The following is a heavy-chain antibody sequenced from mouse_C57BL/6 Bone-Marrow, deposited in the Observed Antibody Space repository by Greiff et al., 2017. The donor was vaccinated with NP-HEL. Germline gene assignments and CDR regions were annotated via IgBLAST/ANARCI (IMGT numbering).Heavy chain of an antibody. CDR3: AREVIYYYGSRPPFDY. V-gene: IGHV1-64*01. J-gene: IGHJ2*01. CDR2: IHPTSGST. Sequence: QVQLQQPGAELVKPGASVKLSCKASGYTFTSYWMHWVKQRPGQGLEWIGMIHPTSGSTNYNEKFKSKATLTVDKSSSTAYMQLSSLTSEDAAVYYCAREVIYYYGSRPPFDYWGQGTTLTVTS. CDR1: GYTFTSYW. D-gene: IGHD1-1*01.